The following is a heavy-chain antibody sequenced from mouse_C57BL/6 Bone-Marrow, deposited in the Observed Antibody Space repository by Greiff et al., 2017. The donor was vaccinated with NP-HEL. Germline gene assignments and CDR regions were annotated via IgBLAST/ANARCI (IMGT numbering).Heavy chain of an antibody. Sequence: QVQLQQPGAELVKPGASVKLSCKASGYTFTSYWMHWVKQRPGRGLEWIGRIDPTSGGTKYNEKFKSKATLTVDKPTSTAYMQLSSLTSEDSAVYYCARSSRTRGVAYWGQGTLVTVSA. CDR3: ARSSRTRGVAY. D-gene: IGHD3-1*01. V-gene: IGHV1-72*01. CDR2: IDPTSGGT. J-gene: IGHJ3*01. CDR1: GYTFTSYW.